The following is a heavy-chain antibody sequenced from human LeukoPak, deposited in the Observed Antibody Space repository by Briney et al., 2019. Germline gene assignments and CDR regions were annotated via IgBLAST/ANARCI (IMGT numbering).Heavy chain of an antibody. D-gene: IGHD2-15*01. CDR3: ARGNRDIVEE. CDR1: GGSFSGYY. Sequence: PSETLSLTCAVYGGSFSGYYWSWIRQPPGKGLEWIGEINHSGSTNYNPSLKSRVTISVDTSKNQFSLKLYSVTAADTAVYYCARGNRDIVEEWGQGTLVTVSS. V-gene: IGHV4-34*01. CDR2: INHSGST. J-gene: IGHJ4*02.